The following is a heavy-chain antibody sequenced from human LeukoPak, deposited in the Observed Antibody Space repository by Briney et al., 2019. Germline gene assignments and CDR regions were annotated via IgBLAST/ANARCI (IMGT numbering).Heavy chain of an antibody. D-gene: IGHD6-19*01. CDR3: AKDLSMAVTGSPFDY. Sequence: PGGSLRLSCAASGFTFSSFAMSWVRRAPGKGLERVSTISGSGTTTYYADSVRGRFTVSRDNSKSTLYLQMNSLRAEDTAVYYYAKDLSMAVTGSPFDYWGQGTLVTVSS. V-gene: IGHV3-23*01. CDR2: ISGSGTTT. CDR1: GFTFSSFA. J-gene: IGHJ4*02.